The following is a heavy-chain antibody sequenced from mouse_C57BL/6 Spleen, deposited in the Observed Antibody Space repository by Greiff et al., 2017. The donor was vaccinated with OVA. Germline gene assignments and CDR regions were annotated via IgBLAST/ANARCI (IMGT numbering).Heavy chain of an antibody. CDR3: TRDGTTEYFDV. D-gene: IGHD1-1*01. CDR2: IDPETGGT. CDR1: GYTFTDYE. V-gene: IGHV1-15*01. Sequence: QVQLQQSGAELVRPGASVTLSCKASGYTFTDYEMHWVKQTPVHGLEWIGAIDPETGGTAYNQKFKGKAILTADKSSSTAYMELRSLTSEDSAVYYCTRDGTTEYFDVWGTVTTVTVSS. J-gene: IGHJ1*03.